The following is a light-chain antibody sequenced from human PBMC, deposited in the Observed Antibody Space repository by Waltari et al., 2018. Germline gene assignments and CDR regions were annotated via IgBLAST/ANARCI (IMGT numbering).Light chain of an antibody. CDR3: GTWDNNLSALV. CDR1: PSNIGTNY. V-gene: IGLV1-51*02. J-gene: IGLJ2*01. CDR2: ETA. Sequence: QSVLTQPPSVSAAPGQKVTISCSGSPSNIGTNYVSWYQQLPGAAPKVFIYETAKRPSGIPDRFSGSKSGTSASLGITGLQTGDEATYYCGTWDNNLSALVFGGGTKLTVL.